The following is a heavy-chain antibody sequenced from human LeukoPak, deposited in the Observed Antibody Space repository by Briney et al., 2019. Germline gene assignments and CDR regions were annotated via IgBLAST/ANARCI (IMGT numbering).Heavy chain of an antibody. V-gene: IGHV3-66*01. CDR2: IYSGGST. CDR3: ARDPNPPYSSSWQKYYYYYYGMDV. Sequence: ETLSLTCTVSGGSLSSSSSYWGWVRQAPGTGLEWVSFIYSGGSTYYADSVKGRFTISRDNSKNTLYPQMNSLRAEDTAVYYCARDPNPPYSSSWQKYYYYYYGMDVWGQGTTVTVSS. J-gene: IGHJ6*02. D-gene: IGHD6-13*01. CDR1: GGSLSSSSSY.